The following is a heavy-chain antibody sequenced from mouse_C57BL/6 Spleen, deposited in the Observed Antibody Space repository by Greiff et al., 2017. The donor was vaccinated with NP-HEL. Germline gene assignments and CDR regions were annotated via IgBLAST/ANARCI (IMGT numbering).Heavy chain of an antibody. CDR2: IYPGDGDT. J-gene: IGHJ1*03. V-gene: IGHV1-82*01. Sequence: QVQLKESGPELVKPGASVKISCKASGYAFSSSWMNWVKQRPGKGLEWIGRIYPGDGDTNYNGKFKGKATLTADKSSSTAYMQLSSLTSEDSAVYFCARENMITNWYFDVWGTGTTVTVSS. CDR3: ARENMITNWYFDV. CDR1: GYAFSSSW. D-gene: IGHD2-4*01.